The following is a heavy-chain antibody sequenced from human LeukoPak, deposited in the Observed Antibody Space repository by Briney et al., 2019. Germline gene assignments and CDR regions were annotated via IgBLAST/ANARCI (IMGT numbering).Heavy chain of an antibody. CDR3: AKVPTVTTVWEYYFDY. D-gene: IGHD4-17*01. V-gene: IGHV3-23*01. Sequence: GGSLRLSCAASGFTFSSYAMSWVRQAPGKGLEWVSAISGSGGSTYYADSVKGRFTISRDNSKNTLYLQMNSLRAEDTAVYYCAKVPTVTTVWEYYFDYWGQGTLVTVSS. CDR2: ISGSGGST. CDR1: GFTFSSYA. J-gene: IGHJ4*02.